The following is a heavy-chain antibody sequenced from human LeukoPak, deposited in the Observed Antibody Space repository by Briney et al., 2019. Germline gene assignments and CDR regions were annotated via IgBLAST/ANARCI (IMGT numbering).Heavy chain of an antibody. D-gene: IGHD3-22*01. J-gene: IGHJ4*02. Sequence: ASVKVSCKASGGTFSSYAISWVRQAPGQGLEWMGGIFPIFGTANYAQKFQGRVTITTDTSTSTAYMELRSLRSEDTAVYYCAREGDSSGYYPLDYWGQGTLVTVSS. CDR2: IFPIFGTA. CDR3: AREGDSSGYYPLDY. V-gene: IGHV1-69*05. CDR1: GGTFSSYA.